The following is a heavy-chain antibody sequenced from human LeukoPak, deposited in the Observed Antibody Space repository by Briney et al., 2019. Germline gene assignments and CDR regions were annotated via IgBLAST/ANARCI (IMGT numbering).Heavy chain of an antibody. CDR3: VTGPFSWFVY. CDR2: MHPVTGDT. Sequence: GASVKVSCKASGYTFGDYYIHWMRQAPGQGLEWMGWMHPVTGDTNSAQKLQGRVAMTRDTSVSTAYMEVTRLKFDDTAVYYCVTGPFSWFVYWGQGTLVTVSS. V-gene: IGHV1-2*02. CDR1: GYTFGDYY. J-gene: IGHJ4*02. D-gene: IGHD6-13*01.